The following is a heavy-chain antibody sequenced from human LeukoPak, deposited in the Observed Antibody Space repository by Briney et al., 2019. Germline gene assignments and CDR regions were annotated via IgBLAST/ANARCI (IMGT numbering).Heavy chain of an antibody. V-gene: IGHV3-48*04. D-gene: IGHD6-6*01. J-gene: IGHJ4*02. Sequence: GGSLRLSCAASGFTFSSYSMNWVRQAPGKGLEWVSYISSSGSTIYYADSVKGRFTISRDNAKDSLYLQMNSLRAEDTAVYYCARVRYSSSPYWGQGTLVTAPS. CDR3: ARVRYSSSPY. CDR2: ISSSGSTI. CDR1: GFTFSSYS.